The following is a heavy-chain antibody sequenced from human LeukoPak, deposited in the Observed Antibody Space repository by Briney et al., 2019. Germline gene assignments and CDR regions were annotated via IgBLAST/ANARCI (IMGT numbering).Heavy chain of an antibody. D-gene: IGHD3-22*01. CDR3: SASPGEVVVPYDC. J-gene: IGHJ4*02. Sequence: PGGSLRLSCAASGFTFSSYAMTWVRQAPGKGLEFVSPITRNGDVTYYADSVKGRFTISRDNSKNTVYLQMHSLRAEDTAVYYCSASPGEVVVPYDCCGRGTLATVSS. CDR2: ITRNGDVT. CDR1: GFTFSSYA. V-gene: IGHV3-23*01.